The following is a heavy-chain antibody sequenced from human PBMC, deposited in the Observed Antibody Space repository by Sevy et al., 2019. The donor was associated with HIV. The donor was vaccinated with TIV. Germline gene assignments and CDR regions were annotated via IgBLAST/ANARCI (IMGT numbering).Heavy chain of an antibody. CDR1: GFTFSSYA. CDR2: ISGSGGST. CDR3: AKDPGAYSGRAFDI. J-gene: IGHJ3*02. V-gene: IGHV3-23*01. Sequence: GGSLRLSCAASGFTFSSYAMSWVRQAPGKGLEWVTAISGSGGSTYYADTVKGRFTMSRDNSKNTLYLQMNSLGAEDTAVYYCAKDPGAYSGRAFDIWGQGTMVTVS. D-gene: IGHD3-10*01.